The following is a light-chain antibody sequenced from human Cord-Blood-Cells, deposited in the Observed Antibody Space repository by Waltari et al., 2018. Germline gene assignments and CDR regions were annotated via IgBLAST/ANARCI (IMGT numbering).Light chain of an antibody. CDR1: GSDVGGYNY. J-gene: IGLJ1*01. Sequence: QSALTQPASVSGSPGQSITISCTGTGSDVGGYNYVSWYQQHPGKAPKLMIDEVSNRPSGVSNRFSGSKSGNTASLTISGLQAEDEADYYCSSYTSSSTYVFGTGTKVTVL. CDR3: SSYTSSSTYV. CDR2: EVS. V-gene: IGLV2-14*01.